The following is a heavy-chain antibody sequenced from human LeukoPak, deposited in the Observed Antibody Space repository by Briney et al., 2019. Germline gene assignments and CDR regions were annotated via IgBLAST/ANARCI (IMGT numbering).Heavy chain of an antibody. V-gene: IGHV4-59*12. CDR2: DYYSGSS. CDR3: ARGRFDWLFDYYFDY. D-gene: IGHD3-9*01. J-gene: IGHJ4*02. CDR1: GGSITDYY. Sequence: SETLSLTCTVSGGSITDYYWGWIRQPPGKGLEWIGYDYYSGSSNYNPSLKSRVTISVDTSKNQFSLKLSSVTAADTAMYYCARGRFDWLFDYYFDYWGQGTLVTVSS.